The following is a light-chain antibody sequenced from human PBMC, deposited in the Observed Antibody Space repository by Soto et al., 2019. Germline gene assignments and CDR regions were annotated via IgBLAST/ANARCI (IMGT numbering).Light chain of an antibody. CDR2: GAS. J-gene: IGKJ1*01. CDR1: QSVSSK. CDR3: QQYNSWLWT. Sequence: EIVMTQSPATLSVSPGEGATLSCRASQSVSSKLAWYQQKPGQAPRLLIYGASTRATGIPARFSGSGSGTEFTLIISSLQSEDSAVYCCQQYNSWLWTFGQGTMVDIK. V-gene: IGKV3-15*01.